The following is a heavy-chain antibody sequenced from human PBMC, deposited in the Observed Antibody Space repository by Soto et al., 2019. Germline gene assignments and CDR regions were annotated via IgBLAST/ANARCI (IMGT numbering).Heavy chain of an antibody. J-gene: IGHJ5*02. CDR1: GFTFSHYW. D-gene: IGHD5-12*01. Sequence: PGGSLRLSCAASGFTFSHYWMHWVRQVPGKGLVWVARINSDGSSANYADSVKGRFTVSRDNAKTTLYLHMNSLRAEDTALYYCARDAFRGYDTGGWFDPWGKGTLVTVSS. V-gene: IGHV3-74*01. CDR2: INSDGSSA. CDR3: ARDAFRGYDTGGWFDP.